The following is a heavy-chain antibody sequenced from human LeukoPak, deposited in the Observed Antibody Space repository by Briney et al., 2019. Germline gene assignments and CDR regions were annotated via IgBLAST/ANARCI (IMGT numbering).Heavy chain of an antibody. J-gene: IGHJ4*02. CDR1: GFTFGDYA. D-gene: IGHD1-1*01. CDR3: TRDRGAYNLYDY. V-gene: IGHV3-49*03. Sequence: GGSLRLSCTASGFTFGDYAMSWIRQAPGKGLEWEGFIRSKAYGETADYAASVKGRFTISRDDSKAIAYLQMNSLKTEDTAVYHCTRDRGAYNLYDYWGQGTLVTVSS. CDR2: IRSKAYGETA.